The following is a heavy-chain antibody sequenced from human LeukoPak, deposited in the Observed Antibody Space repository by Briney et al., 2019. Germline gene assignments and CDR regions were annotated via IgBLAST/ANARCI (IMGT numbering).Heavy chain of an antibody. J-gene: IGHJ4*02. Sequence: ASVRVSCKASGYTFTGYDINWVRQATGQGLEWMGWMNPKTGDTGYAQKFQGRVNMTRNTSIDTAYMELSGLRPDDTAVYYCTRGSLSGSSRDYWGQGTLLTVSS. V-gene: IGHV1-8*01. D-gene: IGHD1-26*01. CDR2: MNPKTGDT. CDR1: GYTFTGYD. CDR3: TRGSLSGSSRDY.